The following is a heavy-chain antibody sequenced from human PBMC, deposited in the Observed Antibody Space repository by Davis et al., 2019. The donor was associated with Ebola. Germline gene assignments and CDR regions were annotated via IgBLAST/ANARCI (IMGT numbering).Heavy chain of an antibody. CDR2: TYYSSKWYN. J-gene: IGHJ6*04. V-gene: IGHV6-1*01. D-gene: IGHD5-18*01. CDR3: ARGWLRAGMDV. CDR1: GDSVSSGG. Sequence: HSQTPSLTCAISGDSVSSGGWNWIRPSPSRGLEWLGRTYYSSKWYNDYAVSVKSRITINPDTSKNQFSLQLNSVTPEDTALYYCARGWLRAGMDVWGEGTTVTVSS.